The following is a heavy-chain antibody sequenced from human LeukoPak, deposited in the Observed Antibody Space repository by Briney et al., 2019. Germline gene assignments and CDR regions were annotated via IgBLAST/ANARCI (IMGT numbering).Heavy chain of an antibody. CDR3: ARAGSSGWFNLGGSWFDP. D-gene: IGHD6-19*01. J-gene: IGHJ5*02. CDR2: VTHSGSAM. V-gene: IGHV3-11*04. Sequence: GRSLRLSCAASGFIFSDYYMGWIRQAPGRGLEWVSYVTHSGSAMFYADSVKGRFTISRDNAKNSLYLQMNSLRADDTAVYYCARAGSSGWFNLGGSWFDPCGQGTVVTVSS. CDR1: GFIFSDYY.